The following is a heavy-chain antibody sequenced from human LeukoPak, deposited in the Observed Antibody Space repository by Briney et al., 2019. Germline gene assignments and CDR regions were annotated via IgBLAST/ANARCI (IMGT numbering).Heavy chain of an antibody. CDR1: GGSISSSSYY. CDR2: IYYSGST. D-gene: IGHD3-3*01. CDR3: ARSQARFWSGYSPDYFDY. V-gene: IGHV4-39*01. Sequence: SETLSLTCTVSGGSISSSSYYWGWIRQPPGKGLEWIGSIYYSGSTYYNPSLKSRVTISVDTSKNQFSLKLSSVTAADTAVYYCARSQARFWSGYSPDYFDYWGQGTLVTVSS. J-gene: IGHJ4*02.